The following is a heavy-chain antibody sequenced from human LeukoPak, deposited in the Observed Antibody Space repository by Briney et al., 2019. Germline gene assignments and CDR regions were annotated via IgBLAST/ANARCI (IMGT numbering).Heavy chain of an antibody. V-gene: IGHV3-30*02. CDR3: AKGSKEVLFTRDHYMDV. J-gene: IGHJ6*03. CDR2: IRYDGTNK. CDR1: GFTFSSYA. D-gene: IGHD3-3*01. Sequence: GGSLRLSCAASGFTFSSYAMHWVRQAPGKGLEWVTFIRYDGTNKYYADSVKGRFTISRDNSKNTLYLQMNSLRAEDTAVYYCAKGSKEVLFTRDHYMDVWGKGTTVTISS.